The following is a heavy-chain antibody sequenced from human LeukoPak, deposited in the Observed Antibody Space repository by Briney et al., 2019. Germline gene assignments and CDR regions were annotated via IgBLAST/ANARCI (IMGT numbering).Heavy chain of an antibody. J-gene: IGHJ4*02. CDR3: ARVDSGSIDY. Sequence: GASVKVSCKASGYTFTSYGISWVRQATGQGLEWMGWISAYNGNTNYAQKLQGRVTMTTDTSASTAYMEVRSRRSDDTVVYYCARVDSGSIDYWGQGTLVTVSS. CDR2: ISAYNGNT. V-gene: IGHV1-18*01. CDR1: GYTFTSYG. D-gene: IGHD5-12*01.